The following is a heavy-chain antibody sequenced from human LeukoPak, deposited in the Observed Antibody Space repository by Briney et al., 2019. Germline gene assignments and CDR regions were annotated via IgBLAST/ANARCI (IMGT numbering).Heavy chain of an antibody. CDR3: ATHPRDGYDDY. CDR2: ISAYNGNT. V-gene: IGHV1-18*01. Sequence: EASVKVSCKASGYTFTSYGISWVRQAPGQGLEWMGWISAYNGNTNYAQKLQGRVTMTTDTSTSTAYMELRSLRSDDTAVYYCATHPRDGYDDYWGQGTLVTVSS. J-gene: IGHJ4*02. D-gene: IGHD5-24*01. CDR1: GYTFTSYG.